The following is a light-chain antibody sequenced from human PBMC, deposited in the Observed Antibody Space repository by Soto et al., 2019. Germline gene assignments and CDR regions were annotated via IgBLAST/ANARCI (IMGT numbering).Light chain of an antibody. J-gene: IGKJ1*01. CDR3: QQSYNTPWT. V-gene: IGKV1-39*01. Sequence: DIQMTQSPSSLSASVGDRVTITCRAGQSIGCYLNWYQQKPGKAPKLLIYAASSLQSGVPSRISGRGSGTEFTLTISSLQPEDCATYYCQQSYNTPWTFGQRTRVEVK. CDR1: QSIGCY. CDR2: AAS.